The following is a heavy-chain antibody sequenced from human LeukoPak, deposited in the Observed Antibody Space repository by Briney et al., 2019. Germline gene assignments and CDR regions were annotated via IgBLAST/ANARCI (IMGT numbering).Heavy chain of an antibody. CDR3: ATGVGSSGYYTYYYYMDV. J-gene: IGHJ6*03. V-gene: IGHV1-24*01. CDR1: GYTLTELS. Sequence: GASVKLSCKVSGYTLTELSMHWVRQAPGQGLEWMGGFDPEDGETIYAQKFQGRVTMTEDTSTDTAYMELSSLRSEDTAVYYCATGVGSSGYYTYYYYMDVWGKGTTVTVSS. CDR2: FDPEDGET. D-gene: IGHD3-22*01.